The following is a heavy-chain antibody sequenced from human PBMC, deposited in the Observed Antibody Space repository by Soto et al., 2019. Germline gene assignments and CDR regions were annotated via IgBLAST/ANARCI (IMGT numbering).Heavy chain of an antibody. CDR1: GFTFTNFA. CDR2: IGGSGVST. V-gene: IGHV3-23*01. Sequence: PGGSLRLSCAASGFTFTNFAMSWVRQAPGKGLEWVSGIGGSGVSTYYADSVKGRFTISSDKSSNTLYLQMKNLRVDDTATYYCAKGEIYNNYLFDYWGQGTLVTVSS. J-gene: IGHJ4*02. D-gene: IGHD4-4*01. CDR3: AKGEIYNNYLFDY.